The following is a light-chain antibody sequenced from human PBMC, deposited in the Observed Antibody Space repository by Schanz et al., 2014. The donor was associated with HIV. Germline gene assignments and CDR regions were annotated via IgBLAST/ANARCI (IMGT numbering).Light chain of an antibody. CDR2: STN. Sequence: QTVVTQEPSFSVSPGGTVTLTCGLSSGSVSTSYYPSWYQQTPGQAPRTLIYSTNTRSSGVPDRFAGSILGNKAALTITGAQAEDESDYYCVLYLGGDVYWVFGGGTKLTV. V-gene: IGLV8-61*01. J-gene: IGLJ3*02. CDR3: VLYLGGDVYWV. CDR1: SGSVSTSYY.